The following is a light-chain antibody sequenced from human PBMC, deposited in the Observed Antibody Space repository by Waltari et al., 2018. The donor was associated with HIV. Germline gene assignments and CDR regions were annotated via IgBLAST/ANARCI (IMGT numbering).Light chain of an antibody. Sequence: DIQMTQSPASLPASVGGRVTVTCRANESISTYLNWYQQKPGKTPKLLIHAASSLQSGVPARFSGSGSGTDFTLTISNLQPEDFATYFCQQSYSLPITLGQGTRLEI. V-gene: IGKV1-39*01. CDR2: AAS. CDR3: QQSYSLPIT. J-gene: IGKJ5*01. CDR1: ESISTY.